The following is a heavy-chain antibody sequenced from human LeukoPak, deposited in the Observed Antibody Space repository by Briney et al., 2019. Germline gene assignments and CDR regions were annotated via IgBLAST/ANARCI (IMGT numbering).Heavy chain of an antibody. CDR1: GYKFISHY. V-gene: IGHV1-2*02. CDR3: AREGSYCVGGDCYSFDF. J-gene: IGHJ4*02. Sequence: ASVRVSCKASGYKFISHYLQWVRQAPGLGPEWMGWMHGGNGNTRYAEKFEGRVTMTRDTSTSTAYMDLSSLTSGDTAVYYCAREGSYCVGGDCYSFDFWGQGTLVTVSS. CDR2: MHGGNGNT. D-gene: IGHD2-21*02.